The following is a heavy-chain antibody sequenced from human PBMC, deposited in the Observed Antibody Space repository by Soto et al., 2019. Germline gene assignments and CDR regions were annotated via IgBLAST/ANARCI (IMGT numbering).Heavy chain of an antibody. V-gene: IGHV1-8*01. CDR1: GYTFTSYD. CDR2: MKPNSGNT. Sequence: QVQLVQSGAEVKKPGASVKVSCKASGYTFTSYDINWVRQATGQGLEWMGWMKPNSGNTGYAQKFQGRVTMTRNTSISTAYRELSSLRSEDTAVYYCAGRGRPPLSDYVPFDYWGQGTLVTVSS. D-gene: IGHD4-17*01. CDR3: AGRGRPPLSDYVPFDY. J-gene: IGHJ4*02.